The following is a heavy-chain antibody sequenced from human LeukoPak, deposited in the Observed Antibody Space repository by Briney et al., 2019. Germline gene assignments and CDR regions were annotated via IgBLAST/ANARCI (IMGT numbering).Heavy chain of an antibody. Sequence: GGSLRLSCAASGITFSASGMHWVRQAPGEGLEWVAFIRYDGSNKYYADSVKGRFTISRDDSKKTVYLQMNSLRAEDTAVYYCATTCSGGSCYSIRGQSEQDYWGQGTLVTVSS. D-gene: IGHD2-15*01. V-gene: IGHV3-30*02. CDR2: IRYDGSNK. CDR3: ATTCSGGSCYSIRGQSEQDY. J-gene: IGHJ4*02. CDR1: GITFSASG.